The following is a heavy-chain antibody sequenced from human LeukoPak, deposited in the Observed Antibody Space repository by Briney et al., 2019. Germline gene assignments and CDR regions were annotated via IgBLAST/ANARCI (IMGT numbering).Heavy chain of an antibody. Sequence: GGSLTLSCAASGFTFSSYDMHWVRQAPGKGLEWVADIWYDGSNKYYADSVKRLLTISRDNSKNTLYLQMNSVRAEDTDVYSCARDVYYGSGSYFDYWGQGTLVTVSS. CDR3: ARDVYYGSGSYFDY. V-gene: IGHV3-33*01. D-gene: IGHD3-10*01. J-gene: IGHJ4*02. CDR2: IWYDGSNK. CDR1: GFTFSSYD.